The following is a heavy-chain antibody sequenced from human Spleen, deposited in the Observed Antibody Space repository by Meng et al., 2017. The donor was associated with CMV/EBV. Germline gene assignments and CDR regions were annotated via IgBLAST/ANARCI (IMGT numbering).Heavy chain of an antibody. J-gene: IGHJ4*02. Sequence: SCAASGFTFIAYSMNWVRQAPGKGLEWLSSISSSSSYINYADSVKGRFTISRDNTKNSLYLQMNSLRAEDTAVYYCARDGGFAYFDYWGQGTLVTVSS. CDR3: ARDGGFAYFDY. V-gene: IGHV3-21*01. D-gene: IGHD3-10*01. CDR2: ISSSSSYI. CDR1: GFTFIAYS.